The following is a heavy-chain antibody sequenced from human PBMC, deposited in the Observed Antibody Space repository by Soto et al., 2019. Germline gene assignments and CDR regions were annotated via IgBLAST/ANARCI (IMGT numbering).Heavy chain of an antibody. V-gene: IGHV1-18*01. CDR2: ISAYNGNT. CDR1: GYTFTSYG. J-gene: IGHJ4*02. Sequence: ASVKVSCKASGYTFTSYGISWVRQAPGQGLEWMGWISAYNGNTNYAQKLQGRVTMTTDTSTSTAYMELRSLRSDDTAVYYCARYGSRYFDWSYTYYFDYWGQGTLVTVSS. D-gene: IGHD3-9*01. CDR3: ARYGSRYFDWSYTYYFDY.